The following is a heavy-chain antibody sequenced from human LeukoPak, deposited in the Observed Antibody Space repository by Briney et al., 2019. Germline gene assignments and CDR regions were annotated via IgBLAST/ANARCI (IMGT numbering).Heavy chain of an antibody. CDR1: GGSISSHY. D-gene: IGHD3-3*01. CDR3: ARGGGYYDFWSGYYLDGGRLGEKYYFDY. Sequence: SETLSLTCTVSGGSISSHYWSWIRQPPGKGLEWIGYIYYSGSTNYNPSLKSRVTISVDTSKNQFSLKLNSVTAADTAVYYCARGGGYYDFWSGYYLDGGRLGEKYYFDYWGQGTLVTVSS. V-gene: IGHV4-59*11. J-gene: IGHJ4*02. CDR2: IYYSGST.